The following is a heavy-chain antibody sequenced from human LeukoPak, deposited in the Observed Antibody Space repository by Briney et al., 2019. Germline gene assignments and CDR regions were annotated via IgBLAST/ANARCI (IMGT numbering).Heavy chain of an antibody. CDR2: IYSGGST. Sequence: GGSLILSCAASGFTVSSNYMTWVRQAPGKGLEWVSIIYSGGSTYYADSVKGRFTISRDNSKNTLYLQMNSLRAEDTAVYYCARGNDYGDYYFDYWGQGTLVTVSS. J-gene: IGHJ4*02. CDR1: GFTVSSNY. V-gene: IGHV3-66*01. CDR3: ARGNDYGDYYFDY. D-gene: IGHD4-17*01.